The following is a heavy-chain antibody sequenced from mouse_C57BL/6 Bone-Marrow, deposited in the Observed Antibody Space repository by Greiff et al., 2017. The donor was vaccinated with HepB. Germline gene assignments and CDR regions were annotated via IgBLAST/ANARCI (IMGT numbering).Heavy chain of an antibody. CDR2: IYPRSGNT. CDR1: GYTFTSYG. J-gene: IGHJ3*01. D-gene: IGHD2-3*01. CDR3: ASDGYPWFAY. Sequence: VKLVESGAELARPGASVKLSCKASGYTFTSYGISWVKQRTGKGLEWIGEIYPRSGNTYYNEKFKGKATLTADKSSSTAYMELRSLTSEDSAVYFCASDGYPWFAYWGQGTLVTVSA. V-gene: IGHV1-81*01.